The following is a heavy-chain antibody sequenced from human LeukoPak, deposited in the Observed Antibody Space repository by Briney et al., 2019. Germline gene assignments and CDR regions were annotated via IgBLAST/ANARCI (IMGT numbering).Heavy chain of an antibody. J-gene: IGHJ4*02. CDR3: AKDREGVRITFGGYYFDY. V-gene: IGHV3-23*01. Sequence: GGSLRLSCAASGFTFSSYAMSWVRQAPGKGLEWVSAISGSGGSTYYADSVKGRFTISRDNSKNTPYLQMNSLRAEDTAVYYCAKDREGVRITFGGYYFDYWGQGTLVTVSS. CDR2: ISGSGGST. D-gene: IGHD3-16*01. CDR1: GFTFSSYA.